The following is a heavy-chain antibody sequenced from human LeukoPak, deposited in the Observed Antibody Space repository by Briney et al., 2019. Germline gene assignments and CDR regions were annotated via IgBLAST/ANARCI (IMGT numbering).Heavy chain of an antibody. CDR3: ARVLSPYGSSWYEGAYYYYGMDV. CDR2: INHSGST. Sequence: SETLSFTCAVYGGSFSGYYWSWIRQPPGKGLEWIGEINHSGSTNYNPSLKSRVTISVDTSKNQFSLKLSSVTAADTAVYYCARVLSPYGSSWYEGAYYYYGMDVWGQGTTVTVSS. V-gene: IGHV4-34*01. D-gene: IGHD6-13*01. J-gene: IGHJ6*02. CDR1: GGSFSGYY.